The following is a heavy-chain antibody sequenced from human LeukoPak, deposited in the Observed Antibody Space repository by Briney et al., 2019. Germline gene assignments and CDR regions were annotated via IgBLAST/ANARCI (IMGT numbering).Heavy chain of an antibody. J-gene: IGHJ4*02. CDR3: ARNRLGYYDSSGYLDY. CDR1: GGSISSYY. Sequence: PSETLSLTCTVSGGSISSYYWSWIRQPPGKGLEWIGYIYYSGSTNYNPSLKSRVTISVDTSKNQFSLKLSSVTAADTAVYYCARNRLGYYDSSGYLDYWGQGTLVTVSS. D-gene: IGHD3-22*01. V-gene: IGHV4-59*01. CDR2: IYYSGST.